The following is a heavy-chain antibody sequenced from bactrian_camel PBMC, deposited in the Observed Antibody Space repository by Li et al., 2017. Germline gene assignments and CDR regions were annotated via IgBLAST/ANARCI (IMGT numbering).Heavy chain of an antibody. CDR3: AARSVGWCPLFEHWLGKRAYTPGGYFAN. CDR1: GFTLRDSA. CDR2: INRGGGST. J-gene: IGHJ6*01. Sequence: DVQLVESGGGLVQPGGSLRISCVASGFTLRDSAMSWVRQAPGKGLEWVSGINRGGGSTYYADSVKGRFTISQDSAKNILYLQMHSLKPEDTAMYYCAARSVGWCPLFEHWLGKRAYTPGGYFANWGQGTQVTVS. V-gene: IGHV3S31*01. D-gene: IGHD1*01.